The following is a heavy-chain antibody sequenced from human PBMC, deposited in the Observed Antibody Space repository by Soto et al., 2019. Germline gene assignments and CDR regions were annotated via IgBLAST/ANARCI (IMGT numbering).Heavy chain of an antibody. Sequence: GSLRLSCAASGLVFSNYAMTWVRQAPGKGLEWVSGISGSGGTTFYAGSVKGRFAISRDNSKSTLYLQMNSLRAEDTALYYCALRYCSRTTCPPLNSYFYMDVWGKGTPVTVSS. D-gene: IGHD2-2*01. CDR1: GLVFSNYA. CDR2: ISGSGGTT. V-gene: IGHV3-23*01. CDR3: ALRYCSRTTCPPLNSYFYMDV. J-gene: IGHJ6*03.